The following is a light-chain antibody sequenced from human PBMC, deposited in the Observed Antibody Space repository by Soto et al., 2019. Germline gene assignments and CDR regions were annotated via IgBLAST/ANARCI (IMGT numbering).Light chain of an antibody. CDR2: YDD. CDR1: NVGNKP. CDR3: AIWDDSVDGWV. V-gene: IGLV1-36*01. J-gene: IGLJ3*02. Sequence: QSVLTQPPSVSEAPGQRVAISCSGSNVGNKPVNWYQHLPGKAPKLLLYYDDMLSSGVSDRFSGSKSGTSAFLAISGLQYDDEGDYYCAIWDDSVDGWVFGGGTKLTVL.